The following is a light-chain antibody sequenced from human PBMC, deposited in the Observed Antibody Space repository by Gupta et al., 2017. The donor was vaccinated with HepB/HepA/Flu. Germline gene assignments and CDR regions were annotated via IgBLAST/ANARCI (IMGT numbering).Light chain of an antibody. V-gene: IGLV1-44*01. CDR2: SNN. Sequence: QSVLTQPPSVSGTPGQRVTISCSGSSSNIGGNTVNWYQQLPGTAPKLLMYSNNQRPSGVPDRFSASKCGPSTSLAISGLQSDDEADYYCGAWDDNLNGWMFGGGTKLTVL. CDR1: SSNIGGNT. CDR3: GAWDDNLNGWM. J-gene: IGLJ3*02.